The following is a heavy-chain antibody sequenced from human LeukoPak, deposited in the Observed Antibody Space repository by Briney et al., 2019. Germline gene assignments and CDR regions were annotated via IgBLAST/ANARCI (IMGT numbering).Heavy chain of an antibody. CDR3: AKDRLYCTSTTCYYSVYSSTGGDY. CDR1: GFTFSSYG. CDR2: IRYDGSNK. J-gene: IGHJ4*02. V-gene: IGHV3-30*02. D-gene: IGHD2-2*01. Sequence: PGGSLRLSCAASGFTFSSYGMHWVRQTPGKGLEWVAFIRYDGSNKYYADSVKGRFTISRDNSKNTLYLQMNSLRAEDTAVYYCAKDRLYCTSTTCYYSVYSSTGGDYWGQGTLVTVSS.